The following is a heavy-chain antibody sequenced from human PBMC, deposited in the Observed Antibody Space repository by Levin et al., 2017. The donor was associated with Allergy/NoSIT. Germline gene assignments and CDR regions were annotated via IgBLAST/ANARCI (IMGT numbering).Heavy chain of an antibody. CDR1: GGSISSSSYY. V-gene: IGHV4-39*01. CDR3: ARPRYFDWLSRGAAFDI. D-gene: IGHD3-9*01. CDR2: IYYSGST. J-gene: IGHJ3*02. Sequence: SETLSLTCTVSGGSISSSSYYWGWIRQPPGKGLEWIGSIYYSGSTYYNPSLKSRVTISVDTSKNQFSLKLSSVTAADTAVYYCARPRYFDWLSRGAAFDIWGQGTMVTVSS.